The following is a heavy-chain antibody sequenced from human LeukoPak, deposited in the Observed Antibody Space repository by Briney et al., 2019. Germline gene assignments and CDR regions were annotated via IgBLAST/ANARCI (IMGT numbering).Heavy chain of an antibody. Sequence: GGSLRLSCAASGFPFSAYAMSWVRQAPGKGREWVSGITGSGGSTNYADSVKGRFSISRDNAKNTLYLRIHSLRAEDTAVYYCARELLPHSDGSSGWQAPHYWGQGTLVTVSS. D-gene: IGHD6-25*01. V-gene: IGHV3-23*01. CDR3: ARELLPHSDGSSGWQAPHY. CDR1: GFPFSAYA. J-gene: IGHJ4*02. CDR2: ITGSGGST.